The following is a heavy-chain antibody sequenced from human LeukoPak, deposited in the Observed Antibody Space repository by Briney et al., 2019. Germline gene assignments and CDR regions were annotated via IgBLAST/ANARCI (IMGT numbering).Heavy chain of an antibody. J-gene: IGHJ5*02. Sequence: GESLKISCKGSGYSFSNYWIGWVRQMPGKGLEWMGIIYPGDSQTRYSPSFQGQVTISADKSISTAYLQWSSLKASDTAMYYCARVLSIAAAGTSIRWFDPWGQGTLVTVSS. V-gene: IGHV5-51*01. CDR3: ARVLSIAAAGTSIRWFDP. CDR1: GYSFSNYW. CDR2: IYPGDSQT. D-gene: IGHD6-13*01.